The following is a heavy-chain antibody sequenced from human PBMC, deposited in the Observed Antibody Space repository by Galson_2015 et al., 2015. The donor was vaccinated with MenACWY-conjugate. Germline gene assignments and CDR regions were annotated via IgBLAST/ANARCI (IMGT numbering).Heavy chain of an antibody. CDR3: TRDLSLDH. V-gene: IGHV1-69*08. Sequence: SVKVSCKASGGTFGSFTITWVRQVPGRGLEWMGRFIPIIDSSNSGPKFQGRVTITADKSTNTAYLELFSLRSEDTAVYYCTRDLSLDHWGQGTLVTVSS. CDR2: FIPIIDSS. J-gene: IGHJ4*02. CDR1: GGTFGSFT.